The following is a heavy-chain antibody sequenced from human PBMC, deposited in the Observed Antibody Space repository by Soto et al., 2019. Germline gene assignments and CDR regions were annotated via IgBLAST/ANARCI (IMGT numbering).Heavy chain of an antibody. CDR2: IIPIFGTA. CDR3: ARDSGRHPAGIDY. D-gene: IGHD1-26*01. V-gene: IGHV1-69*06. J-gene: IGHJ4*02. CDR1: GGTFSSYS. Sequence: QVQLVQSGAEVKKPGSSVKVSCKASGGTFSSYSINWVRQAPGQGLEWMGEIIPIFGTANYAQKFQGRVTNTADKTTSTAYMELSSLRSEDTAVYYCARDSGRHPAGIDYCGQGTLVTVPS.